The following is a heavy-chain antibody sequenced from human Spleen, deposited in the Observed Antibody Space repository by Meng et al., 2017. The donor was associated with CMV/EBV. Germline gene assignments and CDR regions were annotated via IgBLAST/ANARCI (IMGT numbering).Heavy chain of an antibody. V-gene: IGHV1-2*02. CDR2: INPNSGGT. Sequence: SGYTFTDYYMHWVRQAPGQGLEWMGYINPNSGGTSSAQKFQGRVTMTTDTSVNTAYMELRNLRSDDTAVYYCARTRKTNSGAGPENSWGQGTLVTVSS. J-gene: IGHJ5*02. CDR3: ARTRKTNSGAGPENS. D-gene: IGHD7-27*01. CDR1: GYTFTDYY.